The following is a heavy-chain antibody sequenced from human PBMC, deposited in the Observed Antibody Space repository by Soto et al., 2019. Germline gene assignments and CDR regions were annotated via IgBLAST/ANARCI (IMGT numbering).Heavy chain of an antibody. J-gene: IGHJ6*02. V-gene: IGHV3-33*01. CDR2: IWYDGSNK. Sequence: QVQLVESGGGVVQPGRSLRLSCAASGFTCSSYGMHWVRQAPGKGLEWVAVIWYDGSNKYYADSVKGRFTISRDNSKNTLSLQMNSLRAEDTAVYYCARVKAMVLYGMDVWGHGTTVTVSS. CDR1: GFTCSSYG. CDR3: ARVKAMVLYGMDV. D-gene: IGHD5-18*01.